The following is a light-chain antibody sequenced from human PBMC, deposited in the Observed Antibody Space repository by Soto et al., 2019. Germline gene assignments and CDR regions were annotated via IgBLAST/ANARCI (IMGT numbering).Light chain of an antibody. Sequence: EIVLTQSPGTLSLSPGERATLSCRPSQSVGTNYLAWFQQKPGQAPRLLIYATSTRATGIPDRFSGSGSGTDFTLTITRLEPEDFAVYYCQQYDSSPRTFGQGTKVDIK. CDR2: ATS. CDR1: QSVGTNY. CDR3: QQYDSSPRT. J-gene: IGKJ1*01. V-gene: IGKV3-20*01.